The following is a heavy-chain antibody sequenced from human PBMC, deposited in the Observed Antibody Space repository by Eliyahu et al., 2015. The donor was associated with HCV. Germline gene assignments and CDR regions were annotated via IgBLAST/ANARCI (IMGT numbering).Heavy chain of an antibody. CDR3: ARNSKSGVGSDY. CDR2: XNEDGSQK. D-gene: IGHD3-10*01. CDR1: GFTFSDYW. V-gene: IGHV3-7*03. Sequence: EVQLVESGGGLVQTGGSLRLXCAASGFTFSDYWMXWVRQVPGKGLEWVANXNEDGSQKYHVDSVKGRFTISRDNAKNSLFLQMNSLRGEETALYYCARNSKSGVGSDYWGQGTLVTVSS. J-gene: IGHJ4*02.